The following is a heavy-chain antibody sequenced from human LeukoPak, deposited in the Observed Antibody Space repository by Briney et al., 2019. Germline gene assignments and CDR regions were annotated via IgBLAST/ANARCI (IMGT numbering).Heavy chain of an antibody. Sequence: GGSLRLSCAASGFTFSRYAMNWVRQAPGKGLEWVSAISGRGDSTFYAESVKGRFTIPRDNSNNTLNLQMNSLKAGDTAVYYCAKDPPFFWCDSDYFDSWGQGTLVTVAS. CDR3: AKDPPFFWCDSDYFDS. CDR1: GFTFSRYA. V-gene: IGHV3-23*01. J-gene: IGHJ4*02. CDR2: ISGRGDST. D-gene: IGHD3-3*01.